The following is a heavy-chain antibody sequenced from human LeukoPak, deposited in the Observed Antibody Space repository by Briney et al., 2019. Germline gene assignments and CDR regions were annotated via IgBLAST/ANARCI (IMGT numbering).Heavy chain of an antibody. Sequence: PGGSLRLSCAASGLPFRGYAMSWARQTPGKGLDWVSPTSGSGDSTYYADSVKGRFTISRDNSKNTLYPQMNSLRAEDTAVYYCAKLRSSMVRGVIDSWGQGNLVTVSS. J-gene: IGHJ4*02. V-gene: IGHV3-23*01. CDR3: AKLRSSMVRGVIDS. CDR1: GLPFRGYA. D-gene: IGHD3-10*01. CDR2: TSGSGDST.